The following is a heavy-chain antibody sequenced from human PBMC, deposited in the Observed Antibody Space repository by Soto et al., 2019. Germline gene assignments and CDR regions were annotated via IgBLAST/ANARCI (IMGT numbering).Heavy chain of an antibody. J-gene: IGHJ4*02. D-gene: IGHD6-19*01. V-gene: IGHV4-39*01. Sequence: QLQLQESGPGLVKPSETLSLTCTVSGGSISSSSYYWGWIRQPPGKGLEWIGSIYYSGSTYYNPSLQRRVTLYVDTSENQFSLTLSSVTAADTAVYYCARQLPYSSGWEFDYWGPGTLVTVSS. CDR1: GGSISSSSYY. CDR3: ARQLPYSSGWEFDY. CDR2: IYYSGST.